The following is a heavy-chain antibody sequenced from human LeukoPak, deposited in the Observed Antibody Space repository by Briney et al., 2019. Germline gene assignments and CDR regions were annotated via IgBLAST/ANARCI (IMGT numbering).Heavy chain of an antibody. J-gene: IGHJ4*02. CDR1: GFTFSSYS. D-gene: IGHD3-3*01. V-gene: IGHV3-21*01. CDR2: ISSSSSYI. CDR3: ARSLRSGRFLEWLLD. Sequence: GGSLRLSCAASGFTFSSYSMNWVRQAPGKGLEWVSSISSSSSYIYYADSVKGRFTISRDNAKNSLYLQMNSLRAEDTAVYYCARSLRSGRFLEWLLDWGQGTLVTVSS.